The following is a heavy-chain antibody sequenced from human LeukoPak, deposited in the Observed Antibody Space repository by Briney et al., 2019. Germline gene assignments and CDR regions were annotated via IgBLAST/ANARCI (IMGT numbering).Heavy chain of an antibody. V-gene: IGHV4-39*01. CDR1: GGSISSSSYY. CDR2: IYYSGST. J-gene: IGHJ3*02. CDR3: ARHGGSGSPYAFDI. Sequence: SETLSLTCTVSGGSISSSSYYWGWIRQPPGKGLEWIGSIYYSGSTYYNPSLKSRVTISVDTSKNQFSLKLSSVTAADTAVYYCARHGGSGSPYAFDIWGQGTMVTVSS. D-gene: IGHD1-26*01.